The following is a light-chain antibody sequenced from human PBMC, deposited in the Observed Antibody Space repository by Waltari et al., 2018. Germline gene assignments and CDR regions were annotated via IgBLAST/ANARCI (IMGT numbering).Light chain of an antibody. J-gene: IGKJ2*01. CDR2: KTS. V-gene: IGKV1-33*01. CDR1: QDIGGY. CDR3: QYFDNLPMFT. Sequence: DIQLTQSPSSLAASVGDRVTLTCRASQDIGGYLTWYQQQPGKAPKLLIYKTSILNTGVPSRFSGGSSRIDYTLTITNLQPEDIATYYCQYFDNLPMFTFGPGTKVEIK.